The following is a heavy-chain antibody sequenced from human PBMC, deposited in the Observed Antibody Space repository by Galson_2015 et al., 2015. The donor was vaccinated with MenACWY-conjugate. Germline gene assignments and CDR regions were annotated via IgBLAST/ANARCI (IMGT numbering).Heavy chain of an antibody. Sequence: SLRLSCAVSGFTFRNYWMTWVRQAPGKGLEWVASIKRDGSEKYYVDSAKGRFTISRDNTKNSMYLEMNSLRAEDTAVYYCARGHYGMDVWGQGTTVTASS. CDR2: IKRDGSEK. J-gene: IGHJ6*02. CDR3: ARGHYGMDV. V-gene: IGHV3-7*03. CDR1: GFTFRNYW.